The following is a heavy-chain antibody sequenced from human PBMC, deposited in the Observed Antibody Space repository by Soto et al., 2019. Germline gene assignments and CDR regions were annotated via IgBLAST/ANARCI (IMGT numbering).Heavy chain of an antibody. CDR3: ARGIWVAKTADYYLES. D-gene: IGHD2-21*01. J-gene: IGHJ4*02. V-gene: IGHV1-3*01. Sequence: ASVKVSCKASGYTFTNYAIHLVRQAPGQRLEWMGWINAGNGKTKYSQNFQGRVTITRDTSASIVYMEVNSLRSEDTALYYCARGIWVAKTADYYLESWGQGTLVTVSS. CDR1: GYTFTNYA. CDR2: INAGNGKT.